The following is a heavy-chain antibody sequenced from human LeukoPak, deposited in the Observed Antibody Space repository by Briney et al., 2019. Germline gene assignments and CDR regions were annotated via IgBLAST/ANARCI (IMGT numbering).Heavy chain of an antibody. V-gene: IGHV3-30*04. CDR1: GFTFSSYA. CDR2: VSYDGSNK. D-gene: IGHD3-10*01. CDR3: AREYYYGSGSYYGSYYYYGMDV. J-gene: IGHJ6*04. Sequence: PGGSLRLSCAASGFTFSSYAMHWVRQAPGKGLEWVAVVSYDGSNKYYADSVKGRFTISRDNSKNTLYLQMNSPRAEDTAVYYCAREYYYGSGSYYGSYYYYGMDVWGKGTTVAVSS.